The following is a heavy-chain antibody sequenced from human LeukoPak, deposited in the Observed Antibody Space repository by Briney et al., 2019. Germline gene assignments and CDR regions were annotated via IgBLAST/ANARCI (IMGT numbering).Heavy chain of an antibody. J-gene: IGHJ3*02. CDR3: ARSEYCSSTSCYHGAFDI. Sequence: SETLSLTCTVSGGSISSYYWSWIRQPPGKGLEWIGYIYYSGSTNYNPSLKSRVTISVDTSKNQFSLKLSSVTAADTAVYYCARSEYCSSTSCYHGAFDIWGQGTMVTVSS. V-gene: IGHV4-59*01. CDR2: IYYSGST. CDR1: GGSISSYY. D-gene: IGHD2-2*01.